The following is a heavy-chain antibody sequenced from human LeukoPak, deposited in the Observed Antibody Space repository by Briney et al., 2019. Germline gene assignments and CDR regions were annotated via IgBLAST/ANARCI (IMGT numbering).Heavy chain of an antibody. D-gene: IGHD2-2*01. CDR2: INPNSGGT. V-gene: IGHV1-2*02. CDR3: ARDRGYCSSTSCSAVLFDY. CDR1: GYTFTGYY. J-gene: IGHJ4*02. Sequence: ASAKVSCKASGYTFTGYYMHWVRQAPGQGFEWMGWINPNSGGTNYAQKFQGRVTMTRDTSISTAYTELSRLRSDDTAVYYCARDRGYCSSTSCSAVLFDYWGQGTLVTVSS.